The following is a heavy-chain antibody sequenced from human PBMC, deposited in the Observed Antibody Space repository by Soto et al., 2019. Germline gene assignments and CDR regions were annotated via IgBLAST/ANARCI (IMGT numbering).Heavy chain of an antibody. V-gene: IGHV4-34*01. CDR1: GGSFSGYY. J-gene: IGHJ3*02. Sequence: LSLTCAVYGGSFSGYYWRWIRQPPGKGLEWIGEINHSGSTNYNPSLKSRVTISVDTSKNQFSLKLSSVTAADTAVYYCAGDYYDSSGYYGTVAFDIWGQGTMVTVSS. CDR3: AGDYYDSSGYYGTVAFDI. CDR2: INHSGST. D-gene: IGHD3-22*01.